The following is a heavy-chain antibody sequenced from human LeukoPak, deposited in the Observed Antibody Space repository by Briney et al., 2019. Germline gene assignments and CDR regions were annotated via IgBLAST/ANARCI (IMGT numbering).Heavy chain of an antibody. CDR3: ARWSLITGWYALDY. J-gene: IGHJ4*02. CDR1: GFTFNTYS. CDR2: IGSSSGNI. Sequence: GGSLRLSCAASGFTFNTYSMNWVRQAPGKGLEWVASIGSSSGNIYYADSVKDRFRVSRDNAKNSLFLDMDSLRAEDTAVYFCARWSLITGWYALDYWGQGTLVIVSS. D-gene: IGHD6-19*01. V-gene: IGHV3-21*01.